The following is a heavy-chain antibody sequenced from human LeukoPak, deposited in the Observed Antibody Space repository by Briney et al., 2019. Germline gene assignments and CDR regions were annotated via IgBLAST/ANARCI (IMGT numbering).Heavy chain of an antibody. CDR1: GFTFSTYA. Sequence: PGGSLRVSCAVSGFTFSTYAMTWVRQAPGRGLEWVSAFSATDGSAQYADSLKGRFTIFRDSAINTLFLQINGLRDEDTAVYYCARCHIGATGTGAFDVWGQGTVVSVSS. CDR3: ARCHIGATGTGAFDV. J-gene: IGHJ3*01. CDR2: FSATDGSA. V-gene: IGHV3-23*01. D-gene: IGHD1-1*01.